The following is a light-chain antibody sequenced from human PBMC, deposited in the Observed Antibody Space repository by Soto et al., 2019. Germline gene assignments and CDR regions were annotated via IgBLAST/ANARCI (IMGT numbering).Light chain of an antibody. CDR3: QQYYSTPL. CDR1: QSVLYSSNNKNY. Sequence: DIVMTQSPDSLAVSLGERATINCKSSQSVLYSSNNKNYLAWYQQKPGQPPKLLIYWASTRESGVPDRFSGSGSGTDFTLTISSLHAEDVAGYYCQQYYSTPLFGQGTKLEIK. J-gene: IGKJ2*01. CDR2: WAS. V-gene: IGKV4-1*01.